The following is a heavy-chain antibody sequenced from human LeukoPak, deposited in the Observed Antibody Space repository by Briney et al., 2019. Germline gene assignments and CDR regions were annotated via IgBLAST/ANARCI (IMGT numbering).Heavy chain of an antibody. V-gene: IGHV3-21*01. CDR2: ISTSGRYI. Sequence: GGSLRLSGAASGLTFSGYTMNWVPQAPGKGLQWVSSISTSGRYIYYADSLKGRFTISRDNGKNSLYLQMNSLSAEDTALYYCARRIDGYNTNYFDYWGQGTLVTVSS. D-gene: IGHD5-24*01. CDR1: GLTFSGYT. J-gene: IGHJ4*02. CDR3: ARRIDGYNTNYFDY.